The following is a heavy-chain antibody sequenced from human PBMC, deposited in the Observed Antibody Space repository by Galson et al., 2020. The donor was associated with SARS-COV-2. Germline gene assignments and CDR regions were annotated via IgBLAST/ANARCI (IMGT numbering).Heavy chain of an antibody. CDR1: GGSITSDGSY. Sequence: SETLSLTCTVSGGSITSDGSYWSWIRQHPGKGLEWIGYIFYSGFTYYNPSIRSRVTMSLDTSKNQFSLKLNSVTAADTAVYYCASGLGGDYWGQGTLVTVSS. CDR3: ASGLGGDY. J-gene: IGHJ4*02. CDR2: IFYSGFT. V-gene: IGHV4-31*03. D-gene: IGHD1-26*01.